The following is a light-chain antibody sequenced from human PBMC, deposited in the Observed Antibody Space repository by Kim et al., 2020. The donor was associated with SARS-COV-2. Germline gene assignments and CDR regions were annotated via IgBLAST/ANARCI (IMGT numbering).Light chain of an antibody. CDR3: QQYNRWPYT. CDR2: GAS. J-gene: IGKJ2*01. V-gene: IGKV3-15*01. CDR1: QSVTTN. Sequence: SVSPGDRATLFCRASQSVTTNVASYQHKPGQAPGLLIYGASPRATGVPARFSGSGSGTDFTLTIGGLQSEDFAVYFCQQYNRWPYTFGQGTKLEI.